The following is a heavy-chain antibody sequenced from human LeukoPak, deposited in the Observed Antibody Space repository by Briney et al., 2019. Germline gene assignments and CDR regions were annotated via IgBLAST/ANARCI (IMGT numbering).Heavy chain of an antibody. D-gene: IGHD3-10*01. V-gene: IGHV3-49*04. Sequence: GGSLRLSCTASGFTFGDNAMSWVRQAPGKGLEWVGLIRSKAYGRTTEYAASVEGRFTISRDDSKSIAYLQMNSLKTEDTAVYYCTRVRRGTGSMVDYWGQGTLVTVSS. CDR2: IRSKAYGRTT. CDR1: GFTFGDNA. CDR3: TRVRRGTGSMVDY. J-gene: IGHJ4*02.